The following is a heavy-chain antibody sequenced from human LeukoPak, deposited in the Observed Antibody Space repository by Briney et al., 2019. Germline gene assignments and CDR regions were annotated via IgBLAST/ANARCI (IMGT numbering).Heavy chain of an antibody. CDR3: ARDRPNYYGSGSYSYYFDY. Sequence: GGSLRLSCAASGFTFSSYAMHWVRQAPGKGLEWVAVISYDGSNKYYADSVKGRFTISRDNSKNTLYLQMNSLRAEDTAVYYCARDRPNYYGSGSYSYYFDYWGQGTLVTVSS. CDR1: GFTFSSYA. J-gene: IGHJ4*02. D-gene: IGHD3-10*01. V-gene: IGHV3-30-3*01. CDR2: ISYDGSNK.